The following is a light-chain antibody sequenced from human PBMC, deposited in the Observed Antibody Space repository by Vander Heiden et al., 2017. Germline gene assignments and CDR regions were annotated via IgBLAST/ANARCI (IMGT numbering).Light chain of an antibody. V-gene: IGLV7-43*01. CDR3: LLYYGGASV. CDR1: TGAVTSDYY. J-gene: IGLJ2*01. Sequence: QTVAPHEPALTVFPRGPVTLTCASNTGAVTSDYYPSWFQQTPGPAPRPLIYSTSNTPSWTPARFSGSLLGGTAALTLSGVQPEDEAEYYCLLYYGGASVFGGGTKLTVL. CDR2: STS.